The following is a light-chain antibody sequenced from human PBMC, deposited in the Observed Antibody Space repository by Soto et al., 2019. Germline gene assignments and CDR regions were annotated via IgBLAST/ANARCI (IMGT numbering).Light chain of an antibody. V-gene: IGLV2-14*01. CDR2: EVS. Sequence: QSVLTQPASVSGSPGQSITISCTGTSSDVGTYNYVSWYQQHSGKAPKLMIYEVSNRPSGVSNRFSGSKSGNTASLTISGLQAEDEADYYCNSYTSSTTYVFGTGTKVTVL. CDR3: NSYTSSTTYV. CDR1: SSDVGTYNY. J-gene: IGLJ1*01.